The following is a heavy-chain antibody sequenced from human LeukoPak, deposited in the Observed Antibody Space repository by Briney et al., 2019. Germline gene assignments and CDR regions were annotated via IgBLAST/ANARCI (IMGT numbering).Heavy chain of an antibody. V-gene: IGHV1-8*01. D-gene: IGHD3-22*01. Sequence: GASVKVSCKASGYTFTSYDINWVRQATGQGLEWMGWMNPNSGNTGYAQKFQGRVTMTRNTSISTAYMELSSLRSEDTAVYYCARDNGAYYYDSSGYTNWFDPWGQGTLVTVPS. CDR1: GYTFTSYD. CDR3: ARDNGAYYYDSSGYTNWFDP. J-gene: IGHJ5*02. CDR2: MNPNSGNT.